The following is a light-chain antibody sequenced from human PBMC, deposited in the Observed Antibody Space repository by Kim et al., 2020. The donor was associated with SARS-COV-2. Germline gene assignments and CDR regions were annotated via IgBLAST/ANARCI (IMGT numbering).Light chain of an antibody. V-gene: IGKV1-39*01. CDR3: QQTYRTIT. CDR2: VTS. J-gene: IGKJ5*01. CDR1: QNVDRY. Sequence: DIQMTQSPSFLSASVGDRVTITCRATQNVDRYLNWYQLKPGKGPKLLIYVTSKLQSGVPSRFSGSGSGTDFTLTIDSLQPEDFATYYCQQTYRTITFGQGTRLEIK.